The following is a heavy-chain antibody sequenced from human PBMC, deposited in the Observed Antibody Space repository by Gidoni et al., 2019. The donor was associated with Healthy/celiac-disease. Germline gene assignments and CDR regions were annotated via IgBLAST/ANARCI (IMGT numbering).Heavy chain of an antibody. CDR2: ISGSGGST. D-gene: IGHD3-3*01. CDR3: AKTIGPEEYFQH. V-gene: IGHV3-23*01. Sequence: APGKGLEWVSAISGSGGSTYYADSVKGRFTISRDNSKNTLYLQMNSLRAEDTAVYYCAKTIGPEEYFQHWGQGTLVTVSS. J-gene: IGHJ1*01.